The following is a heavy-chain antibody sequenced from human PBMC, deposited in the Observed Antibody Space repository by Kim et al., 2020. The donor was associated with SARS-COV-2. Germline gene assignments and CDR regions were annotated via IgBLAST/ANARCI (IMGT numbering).Heavy chain of an antibody. Sequence: GESLKISCKGSGYSFTSYWIGWVRQMPGKGLEWMGIIYPGDSDTRYSPSFQGQVTISADKSISTAYLQWSSLKASDTAMYYCARLYYDFWSGYVPFWGYWGQGTLVTVSS. V-gene: IGHV5-51*01. CDR1: GYSFTSYW. J-gene: IGHJ4*02. D-gene: IGHD3-3*01. CDR2: IYPGDSDT. CDR3: ARLYYDFWSGYVPFWGY.